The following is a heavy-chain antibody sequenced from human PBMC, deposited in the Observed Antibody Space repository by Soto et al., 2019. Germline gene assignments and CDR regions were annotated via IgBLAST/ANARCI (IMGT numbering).Heavy chain of an antibody. J-gene: IGHJ6*02. CDR1: GFTFSSYA. V-gene: IGHV3-23*01. CDR3: AKTIHQDVVVVAADKYGMDV. Sequence: GSLRLSCAASGFTFSSYAMSWVRQAPGKGLEWVSAISGSGGSTYYADSVKGRFTISRDNSKNTLYLQMNSLRAEDTAVYYCAKTIHQDVVVVAADKYGMDVWGQGTTVTVSS. CDR2: ISGSGGST. D-gene: IGHD2-15*01.